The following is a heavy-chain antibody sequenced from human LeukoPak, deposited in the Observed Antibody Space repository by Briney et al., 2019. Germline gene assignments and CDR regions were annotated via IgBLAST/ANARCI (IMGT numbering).Heavy chain of an antibody. CDR2: INPNSGGT. CDR3: ARVATSGLYYYDSSGYYDFDY. V-gene: IGHV1-2*02. J-gene: IGHJ4*02. D-gene: IGHD3-22*01. CDR1: GYTFTGYY. Sequence: ASVKVSCKASGYTFTGYYMHWVRQAPRQGLEWMGWINPNSGGTNYAQKFQSRVTMTRDTSISTAYMELSRLRSDDTAVYYCARVATSGLYYYDSSGYYDFDYWGQGTLVTVSS.